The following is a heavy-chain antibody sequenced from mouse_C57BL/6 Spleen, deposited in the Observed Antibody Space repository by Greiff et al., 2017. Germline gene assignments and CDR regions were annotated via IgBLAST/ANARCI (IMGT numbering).Heavy chain of an antibody. J-gene: IGHJ2*02. Sequence: DVKLVESGGDLVKPGGSLKLSCAASGFTFSSYGMSWVRQTPDKRLEWVATISSGGSYTYYPDSVKGRFTIARDNAKNTLYLQMSSLKSEDTAMYYYARHVRTRTGTLFDYWGQGTSLTVSS. V-gene: IGHV5-6*02. D-gene: IGHD4-1*01. CDR2: ISSGGSYT. CDR3: ARHVRTRTGTLFDY. CDR1: GFTFSSYG.